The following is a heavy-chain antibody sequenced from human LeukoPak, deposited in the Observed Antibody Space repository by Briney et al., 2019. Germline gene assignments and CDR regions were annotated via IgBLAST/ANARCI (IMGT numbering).Heavy chain of an antibody. CDR2: ISGSGGSI. J-gene: IGHJ5*02. Sequence: GGSLRLSCAASGFTFSSYAMSWVRQAPGKGLEWVSGISGSGGSIYYADSVKGRFTISRDNSKNTLYLQMNSLRAEDTAVYYCAKDPREVGSSSPRRGWFDPWGRGTLVTVSS. CDR3: AKDPREVGSSSPRRGWFDP. V-gene: IGHV3-23*01. CDR1: GFTFSSYA. D-gene: IGHD6-13*01.